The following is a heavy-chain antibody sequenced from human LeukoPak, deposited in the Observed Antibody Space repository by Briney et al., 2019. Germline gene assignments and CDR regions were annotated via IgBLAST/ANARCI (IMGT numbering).Heavy chain of an antibody. V-gene: IGHV3-74*01. D-gene: IGHD1-1*01. CDR2: IRNDGSST. CDR1: GFTFSSYW. Sequence: GGSLRLSCAASGFTFSSYWMHWVRHTPGKGLVRVSHIRNDGSSTRYADSVKGRFTISRDNAKNTLYLQMNSLRVEDTAVYSCARDPQRDSFDIWGQGTMVTVSS. CDR3: ARDPQRDSFDI. J-gene: IGHJ3*02.